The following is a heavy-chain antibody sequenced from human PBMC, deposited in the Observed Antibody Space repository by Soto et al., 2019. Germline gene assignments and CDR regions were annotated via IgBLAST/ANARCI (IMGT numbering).Heavy chain of an antibody. CDR3: ARVSGYYGSGTYIPFFDN. CDR2: IWYDESKK. V-gene: IGHV3-33*01. CDR1: GFTFSSYV. Sequence: PGGSLRLSCAASGFTFSSYVMHWVRQAPGKGLEWVALIWYDESKKNYADSVKGRFTISRDNSRNTLYLQMNSLRAEDTAIYYCARVSGYYGSGTYIPFFDNWGQGTLVTVSS. D-gene: IGHD3-10*01. J-gene: IGHJ4*02.